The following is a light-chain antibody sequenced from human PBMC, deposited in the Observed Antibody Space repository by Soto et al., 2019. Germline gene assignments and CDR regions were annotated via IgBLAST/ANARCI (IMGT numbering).Light chain of an antibody. J-gene: IGLJ2*01. CDR2: DTT. CDR1: HSDIGAGYG. V-gene: IGLV1-40*01. Sequence: QSVLTQPPSVTGAPGRRVTISCTGSHSDIGAGYGVHWYQQFPHSAPKLLIYDTTNRPSGVPDRFSGSRSGTSASLAITGLQAEDEADYYCQSFDSSRIGLLFGGGTKLTVL. CDR3: QSFDSSRIGLL.